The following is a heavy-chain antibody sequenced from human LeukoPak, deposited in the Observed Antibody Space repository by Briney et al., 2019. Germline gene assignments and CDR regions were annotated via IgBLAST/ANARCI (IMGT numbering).Heavy chain of an antibody. CDR2: IYYSGST. CDR3: ARDDYDSSGYWWGLFDY. J-gene: IGHJ4*02. D-gene: IGHD3-22*01. V-gene: IGHV4-39*07. Sequence: SETLSLTCTVSGGSISSSSYYWGWIRQPPGKGLEWIGSIYYSGSTYYNPSLKSRVTISVDTSKNQFSLKLSSVTAADTAVYYCARDDYDSSGYWWGLFDYWGQGTLVTVSS. CDR1: GGSISSSSYY.